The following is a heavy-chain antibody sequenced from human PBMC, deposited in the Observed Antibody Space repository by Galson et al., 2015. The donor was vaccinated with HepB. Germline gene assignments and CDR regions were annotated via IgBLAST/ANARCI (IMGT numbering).Heavy chain of an antibody. V-gene: IGHV1-24*01. CDR3: ATAAGRGDYDFND. CDR1: GDTLSELS. J-gene: IGHJ4*02. D-gene: IGHD3-22*01. CDR2: FEPEDSET. Sequence: SCKVSGDTLSELSIPWVRQAPGKGLEWMGGFEPEDSETGYSEKFQDRVTMTQDTSTDTAYLELKSLTSADTAFYYCATAAGRGDYDFNDWGQGTLVTVSS.